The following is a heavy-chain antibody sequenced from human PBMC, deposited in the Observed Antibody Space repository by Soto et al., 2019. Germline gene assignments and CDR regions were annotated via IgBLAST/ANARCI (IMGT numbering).Heavy chain of an antibody. Sequence: QVQLQESGPGLVKPSEILSLICTVSGGSVSSSGYQWNWIRQPPGKGLEWIGDIYYSGSTIYNPSLKSLVTLSVDPSQNQFSLKLISVTAADTAVYFCARDSGITAFDIWGQGTMVTVSS. CDR2: IYYSGST. J-gene: IGHJ3*02. D-gene: IGHD3-10*01. CDR1: GGSVSSSGYQ. CDR3: ARDSGITAFDI. V-gene: IGHV4-61*08.